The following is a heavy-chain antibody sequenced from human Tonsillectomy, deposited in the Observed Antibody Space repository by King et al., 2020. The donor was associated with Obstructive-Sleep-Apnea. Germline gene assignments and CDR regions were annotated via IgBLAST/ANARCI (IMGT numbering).Heavy chain of an antibody. V-gene: IGHV1-18*01. J-gene: IGHJ4*02. CDR3: ATFSSAWYFDH. CDR1: GYSFGTYG. Sequence: VQLVESGAEVKKPGASVKVSCKTSGYSFGTYGITWVRQAPGQGLEWMGWINPNNGNTDYAQKFQGRVTMTTDASTTTAYMELRSLRSDDTAVYYCATFSSAWYFDHWGQGTLVTVSS. CDR2: INPNNGNT. D-gene: IGHD6-19*01.